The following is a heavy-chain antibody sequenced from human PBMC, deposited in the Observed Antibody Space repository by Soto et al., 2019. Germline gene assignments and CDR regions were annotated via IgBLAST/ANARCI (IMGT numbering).Heavy chain of an antibody. CDR3: ARVESNGYSYGLSYYYYGMDV. D-gene: IGHD5-18*01. J-gene: IGHJ6*02. Sequence: GASGKVSCKASGGTFSSYAISWVRQAPGQGLEWMGGIIPIFGTANYAQKFQGRVTITADKSTSTAYMELSSLRSEDTAVYYCARVESNGYSYGLSYYYYGMDVWGQGTTVTVSS. CDR1: GGTFSSYA. CDR2: IIPIFGTA. V-gene: IGHV1-69*06.